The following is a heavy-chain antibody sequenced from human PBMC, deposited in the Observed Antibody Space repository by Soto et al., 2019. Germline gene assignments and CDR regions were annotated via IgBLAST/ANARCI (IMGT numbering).Heavy chain of an antibody. D-gene: IGHD5-12*01. CDR3: ARGRRGMRSGYDRLNIHNWFDP. J-gene: IGHJ5*02. V-gene: IGHV4-34*01. CDR1: GGSFSGYY. Sequence: SETLSLTCAVYGGSFSGYYWSWIRQPPGKGLEWIGEINHSGSTNYNPSLKSRVTISVDTSKNQFSLKLSSVTAADTAVFYCARGRRGMRSGYDRLNIHNWFDPWGQGTLVTVSS. CDR2: INHSGST.